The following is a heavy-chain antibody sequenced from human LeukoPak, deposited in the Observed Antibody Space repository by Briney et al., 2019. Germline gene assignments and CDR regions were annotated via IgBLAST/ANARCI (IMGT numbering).Heavy chain of an antibody. CDR2: IYYSGST. CDR1: GGSISSSSYY. V-gene: IGHV4-39*01. J-gene: IGHJ6*02. Sequence: SETLSLTCTASGGSISSSSYYWGWIRQPPGKGLEWIGSIYYSGSTYYNPSLKSRVTISVDTSKNQFSLKLSSVTAADTAVYYCLSGVSAIGYYYYGMDVWGQGTTVTVSS. CDR3: LSGVSAIGYYYYGMDV. D-gene: IGHD2-8*01.